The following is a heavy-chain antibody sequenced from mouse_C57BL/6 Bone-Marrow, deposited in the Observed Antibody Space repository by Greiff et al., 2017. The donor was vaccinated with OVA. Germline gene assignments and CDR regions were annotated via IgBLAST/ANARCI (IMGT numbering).Heavy chain of an antibody. CDR2: IDPSDSYT. CDR3: ARSTLR. CDR1: GYTFTSYW. D-gene: IGHD5-1*01. Sequence: VQLQQSGAELVRPGTSVKLSCKASGYTFTSYWMHWVKQRPGQGLEWIGVIDPSDSYTNYNQKFKGKATLTVDTSSSTAYMQLSSLTSEDSAVYYCARSTLRWGQGTTLTVSS. J-gene: IGHJ2*01. V-gene: IGHV1-59*01.